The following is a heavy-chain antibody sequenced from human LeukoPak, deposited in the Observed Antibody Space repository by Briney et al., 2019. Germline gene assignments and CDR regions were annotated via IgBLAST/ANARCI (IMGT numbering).Heavy chain of an antibody. V-gene: IGHV4-31*03. CDR3: ARGCLVQLWLRGQYYFDY. J-gene: IGHJ4*02. Sequence: PSETLSLTCTVSGGSISSGGYYWSWIRQHPGKGLEWIGYIYYSGSTYYNPSLKSRVTISVDTSKNQFSLKLSSVTAADTAVYYCARGCLVQLWLRGQYYFDYWGQGTLVTVSS. CDR2: IYYSGST. CDR1: GGSISSGGYY. D-gene: IGHD5-18*01.